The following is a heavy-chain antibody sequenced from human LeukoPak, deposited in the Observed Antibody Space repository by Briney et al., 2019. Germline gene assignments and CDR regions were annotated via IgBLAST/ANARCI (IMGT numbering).Heavy chain of an antibody. CDR3: ARTYDGVSDI. J-gene: IGHJ3*02. Sequence: PSETLSLTCAVSGYSISSGYYWGWIRQPPGKGLEWIGSIYHSGSTYYNPSLKSRVTISVDTSKNQFSLKLSSVTAADTAVYYCARTYDGVSDIWGQGTMVTVSS. CDR1: GYSISSGYY. CDR2: IYHSGST. D-gene: IGHD2-8*01. V-gene: IGHV4-38-2*01.